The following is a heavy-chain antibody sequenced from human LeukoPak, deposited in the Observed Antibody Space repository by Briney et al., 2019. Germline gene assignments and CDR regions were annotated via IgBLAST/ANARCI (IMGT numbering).Heavy chain of an antibody. CDR2: IYYSGST. CDR3: ASIVLRGGKNSDY. J-gene: IGHJ4*02. V-gene: IGHV4-30-4*07. CDR1: GGSISSGGYS. D-gene: IGHD2-8*02. Sequence: SETLSLTCAVSGGSISSGGYSWSWIRQPPGKGLEWIGYIYYSGSTYYNPSLKSRVTISVDTSKNQFSLKLSSVTAADTALYYRASIVLRGGKNSDYWGQGTLVTVSS.